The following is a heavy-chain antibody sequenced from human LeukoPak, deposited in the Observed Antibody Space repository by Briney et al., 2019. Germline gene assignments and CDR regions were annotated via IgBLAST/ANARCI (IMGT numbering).Heavy chain of an antibody. CDR1: GFTFDDLV. D-gene: IGHD7-27*01. V-gene: IGHV3-43*02. CDR2: ISGDGSST. J-gene: IGHJ4*02. Sequence: GGSLRLSCAASGFTFDDLVMHWVRQAPGKGLEWVSLISGDGSSTYYADSVKGRFTISRDNSENSLYLQMNSLRTEDTALYYCAKDISNWGLFDYRGQGTLVTVSS. CDR3: AKDISNWGLFDY.